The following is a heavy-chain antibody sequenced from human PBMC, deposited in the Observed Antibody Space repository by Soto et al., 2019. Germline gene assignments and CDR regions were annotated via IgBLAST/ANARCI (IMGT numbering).Heavy chain of an antibody. D-gene: IGHD4-4*01. J-gene: IGHJ6*02. CDR2: ISYDGSMQ. V-gene: IGHV3-30*18. CDR1: GFIFNNYG. Sequence: QVQLVESGGGVVQPGRSLRLSCAASGFIFNNYGMHWVRQAPGKGLEWMAVISYDGSMQYYADSVKGRLTISRDNSKNTLCLQMNGLRVEDTALYYCAKDRSTVTSHYYYGMDVWGQGTTVTVSS. CDR3: AKDRSTVTSHYYYGMDV.